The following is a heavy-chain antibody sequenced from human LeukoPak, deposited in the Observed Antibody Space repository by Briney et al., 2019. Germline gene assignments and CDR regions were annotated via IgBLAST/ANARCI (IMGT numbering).Heavy chain of an antibody. CDR3: AKDMANYYGSGSYYNVLGLDY. Sequence: GGSLRLSCAASGFTFSSYAMSWVRQAPGKGLEWVSGISGSGGSTYYADSVKGRFTISRDNSKNTLYLQMNSLRAEDTAVYYCAKDMANYYGSGSYYNVLGLDYWGQGTLVTVSS. D-gene: IGHD3-10*01. J-gene: IGHJ4*02. CDR1: GFTFSSYA. V-gene: IGHV3-23*01. CDR2: ISGSGGST.